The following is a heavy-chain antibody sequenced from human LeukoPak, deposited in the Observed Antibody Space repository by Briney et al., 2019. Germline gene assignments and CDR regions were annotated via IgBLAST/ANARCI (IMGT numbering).Heavy chain of an antibody. CDR3: AKAGLQWELLCWFDP. V-gene: IGHV3-23*01. CDR1: GFTFSSYG. D-gene: IGHD1-26*01. J-gene: IGHJ5*02. Sequence: PGGTLRLSCAASGFTFSSYGMSWVRQAPGKGLEGVSAISGSGGSTYYADSVKGRFTISRDNSKNTLYLQMNSLRAEDTAVYYCAKAGLQWELLCWFDPWGQGTLVTVS. CDR2: ISGSGGST.